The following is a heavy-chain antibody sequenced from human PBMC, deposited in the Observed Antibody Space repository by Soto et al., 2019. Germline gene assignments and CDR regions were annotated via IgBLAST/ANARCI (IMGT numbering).Heavy chain of an antibody. CDR3: ARVWQHDSSWYRHLDY. J-gene: IGHJ4*02. D-gene: IGHD6-13*01. V-gene: IGHV3-7*01. Sequence: GGSLRLSCTASGFTFSTFFMIWVRQAPGKGLEWVANIKQDGNEKYYVESVKGRFTISRDNAKNSLYLEMNSLRAEDTAVYYCARVWQHDSSWYRHLDYWGQGTLVTVSS. CDR2: IKQDGNEK. CDR1: GFTFSTFF.